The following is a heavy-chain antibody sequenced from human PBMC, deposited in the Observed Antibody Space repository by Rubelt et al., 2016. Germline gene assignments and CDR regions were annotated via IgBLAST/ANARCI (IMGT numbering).Heavy chain of an antibody. CDR3: ARVIWGSGWSNNWFDP. J-gene: IGHJ5*02. D-gene: IGHD6-19*01. CDR2: INAGNGNT. CDR1: GYSFTTYS. Sequence: QVQLVQSGAEVKKPGASVKVSCKAAGYSFTTYSIHWVRQAPGQRLEWMGWINAGNGNTKYSQKFQGRVTITRDTSASTAYMELSSLRSEDTARYYCARVIWGSGWSNNWFDPWGQGTLVTVSS. V-gene: IGHV1-3*01.